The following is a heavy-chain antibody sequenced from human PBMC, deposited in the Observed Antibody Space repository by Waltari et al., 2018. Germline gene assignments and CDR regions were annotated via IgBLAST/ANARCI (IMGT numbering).Heavy chain of an antibody. CDR3: ARVLYYYDSSGLGGAFDI. V-gene: IGHV3-53*01. CDR1: GGSISSGDYY. CDR2: IYSGGST. J-gene: IGHJ3*02. D-gene: IGHD3-22*01. Sequence: VQLQESGPGLVKPSQTLSLTCTVSGGSISSGDYYWSWIRQPPGKGLEWVSVIYSGGSTYYADSVKGRFTISRDNSKNTLYLQMNSLRAEDTAVYYCARVLYYYDSSGLGGAFDIWGQGTMVTVSS.